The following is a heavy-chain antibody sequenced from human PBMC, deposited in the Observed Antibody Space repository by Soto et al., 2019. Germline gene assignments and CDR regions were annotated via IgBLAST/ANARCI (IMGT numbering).Heavy chain of an antibody. Sequence: GGSLRLSCAASGFSVSRNYMKWVRQAPGKGLEWVSVIYSGGNTYYADSVKGRFIISRDNSKNTLYLQTNSLRVEDTAVYYCAKEGESGSVDYWGQRTLVTVSS. V-gene: IGHV3-66*01. J-gene: IGHJ4*02. CDR2: IYSGGNT. CDR3: AKEGESGSVDY. CDR1: GFSVSRNY. D-gene: IGHD6-25*01.